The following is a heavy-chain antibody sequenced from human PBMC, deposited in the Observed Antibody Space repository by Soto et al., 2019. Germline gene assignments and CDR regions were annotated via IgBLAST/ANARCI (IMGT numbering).Heavy chain of an antibody. Sequence: ASVKVSCKASGGTFSSYAISWVRQAPGQGLEWMGGIIPIFGTANYAQKFQGRVTITADESTSTAYMELSSLRSEDTAVYYCARGVSSGYYYYGMDVWVQGTTVTVSS. CDR3: ARGVSSGYYYYGMDV. J-gene: IGHJ6*02. CDR1: GGTFSSYA. V-gene: IGHV1-69*13. D-gene: IGHD6-6*01. CDR2: IIPIFGTA.